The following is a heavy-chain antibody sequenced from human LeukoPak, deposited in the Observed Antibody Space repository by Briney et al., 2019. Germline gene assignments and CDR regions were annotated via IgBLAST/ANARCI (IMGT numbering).Heavy chain of an antibody. J-gene: IGHJ4*02. V-gene: IGHV3-30*04. CDR2: ISYDGGNK. D-gene: IGHD2-15*01. CDR3: ARDHVVVLDSNPHY. Sequence: GGSLRLSCAASGFTFSSYAMNWVRQAPGKGLEWVAIISYDGGNKYYADSVKGRFTISRDNSKNMLYLQMNSLSAEDTALYCWARDHVVVLDSNPHYWGQGTLVTVCS. CDR1: GFTFSSYA.